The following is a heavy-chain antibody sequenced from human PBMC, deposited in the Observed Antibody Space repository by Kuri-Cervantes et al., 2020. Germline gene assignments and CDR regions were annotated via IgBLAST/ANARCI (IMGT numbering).Heavy chain of an antibody. J-gene: IGHJ4*02. Sequence: LRLSCTVSGGSISSGSYYWSWIRQPAGKGREWIGRIYTSGSTNYNPSLKSRVTVSIDTSKNQFPLKLSSVTAADTAVYYCAIHPRSGDFDYWGQGTLVTVSS. CDR2: IYTSGST. CDR1: GGSISSGSYY. V-gene: IGHV4-61*02. D-gene: IGHD6-25*01. CDR3: AIHPRSGDFDY.